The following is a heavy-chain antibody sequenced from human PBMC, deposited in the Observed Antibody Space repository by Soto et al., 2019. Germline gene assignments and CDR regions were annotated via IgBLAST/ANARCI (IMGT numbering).Heavy chain of an antibody. CDR3: AREIAAAALPLENAIDI. D-gene: IGHD6-13*01. CDR2: IYYSGST. V-gene: IGHV4-59*01. Sequence: SETLSLTCTVSGGSISSYYWSWIRQPPGKGLEWIGYIYYSGSTNYNPSLKSRVTISVDTSKNQFSLKLSSVTAADTAVYYCAREIAAAALPLENAIDIWGQGTMVSVSS. CDR1: GGSISSYY. J-gene: IGHJ3*02.